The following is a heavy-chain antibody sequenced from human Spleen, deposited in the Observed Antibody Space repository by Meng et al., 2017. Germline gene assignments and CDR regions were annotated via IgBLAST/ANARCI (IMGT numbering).Heavy chain of an antibody. J-gene: IGHJ4*02. V-gene: IGHV1-2*06. Sequence: ASVKVSCKASGYTFPDYYLHWVRRAPGQGLEWMGRINPKSGDTHYAQKFQGRVTMTRDTSISTAYMELSRLRSDDTAVYYCARLSYYYDSSDPSDYWGQGTLVTVSS. CDR3: ARLSYYYDSSDPSDY. CDR2: INPKSGDT. D-gene: IGHD3-22*01. CDR1: GYTFPDYY.